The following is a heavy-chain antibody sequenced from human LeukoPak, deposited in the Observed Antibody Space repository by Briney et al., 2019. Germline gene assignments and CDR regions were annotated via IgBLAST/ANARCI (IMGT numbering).Heavy chain of an antibody. D-gene: IGHD3-22*01. CDR2: ISWNSGSI. J-gene: IGHJ3*02. CDR3: AKDMGSSGYYYSGYAFDI. Sequence: GGSLRLSCAASGFTFDDYAMHWVRQAPGKGLEWVSGISWNSGSIGYADSAKGRFTISRDNAKNSLYLQMNSLRAEDTALYYCAKDMGSSGYYYSGYAFDIWGQGTMVTVSS. V-gene: IGHV3-9*01. CDR1: GFTFDDYA.